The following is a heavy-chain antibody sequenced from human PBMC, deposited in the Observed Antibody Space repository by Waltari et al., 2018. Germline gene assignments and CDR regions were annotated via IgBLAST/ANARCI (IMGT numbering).Heavy chain of an antibody. Sequence: QVQLQESGPGLVKASETMSLTCTVSGGPINTYYCSWIRQPPGKGLEWIGFIYYSGSTNYNPSLKSRVTISIDTSKNQFSLKVSSVTAADTAVYYCARALYSNYYRGYGMDVWGQGTTVTVSS. J-gene: IGHJ6*02. CDR1: GGPINTYY. CDR3: ARALYSNYYRGYGMDV. CDR2: IYYSGST. D-gene: IGHD4-4*01. V-gene: IGHV4-59*01.